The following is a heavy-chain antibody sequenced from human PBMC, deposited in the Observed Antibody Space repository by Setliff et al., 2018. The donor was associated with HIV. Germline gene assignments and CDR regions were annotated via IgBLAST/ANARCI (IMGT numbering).Heavy chain of an antibody. CDR3: ARAMLKLIGYYYMDV. V-gene: IGHV3-66*02. D-gene: IGHD2-2*01. J-gene: IGHJ6*03. Sequence: GGSLRLSCEASGFTVSSSYMAWVRQAPGKGLEWVSTIYSDGSTYYADSVKGRFTSSRDNSKNTLYLQMNSLRAEDTAVYYCARAMLKLIGYYYMDVWGKGTTVTVSS. CDR1: GFTVSSSY. CDR2: IYSDGST.